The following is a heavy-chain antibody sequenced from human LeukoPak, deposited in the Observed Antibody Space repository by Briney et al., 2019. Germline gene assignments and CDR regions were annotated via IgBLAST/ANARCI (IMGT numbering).Heavy chain of an antibody. Sequence: GGSLRLSCAASGVIFSNYWMHWVRQAPGKGLVWVSRINRDGSSTSYAGSVKGRFTISRDNAKNTLYLQMNSLRAEDTAVYYCVTEVSGSFPTWGQGTLVTVSS. D-gene: IGHD1-26*01. CDR2: INRDGSST. J-gene: IGHJ4*02. CDR3: VTEVSGSFPT. CDR1: GVIFSNYW. V-gene: IGHV3-74*01.